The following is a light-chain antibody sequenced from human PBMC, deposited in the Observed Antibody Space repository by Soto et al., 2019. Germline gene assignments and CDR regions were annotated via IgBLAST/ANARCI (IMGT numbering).Light chain of an antibody. CDR2: TAS. Sequence: IQMTQPPSSLSASVGDRVTITCRASQSIVRNLNWYQQKPGKAPELLXYTASNLESGVPSRFSGSGSGTDFALTISSLQPEDFAPYYCQQSYSTPLTFGGGTKVDIK. CDR3: QQSYSTPLT. CDR1: QSIVRN. V-gene: IGKV1-39*01. J-gene: IGKJ4*01.